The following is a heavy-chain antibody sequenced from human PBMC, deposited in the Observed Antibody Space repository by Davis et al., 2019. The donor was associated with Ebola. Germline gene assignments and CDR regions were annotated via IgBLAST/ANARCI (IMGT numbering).Heavy chain of an antibody. CDR1: GGTFSGYA. CDR2: TIPIFGTA. V-gene: IGHV1-69*06. CDR3: ARRGYCSGGSCLRGYYYYGMDV. D-gene: IGHD2-15*01. J-gene: IGHJ6*02. Sequence: SVQVSCKASGGTFSGYAISWVRQAPGQRLEWLGGTIPIFGTANYAQKFQGRVTITADKSTSTAYMELSSLRSEDTAVYYCARRGYCSGGSCLRGYYYYGMDVWGQGTTVTVSS.